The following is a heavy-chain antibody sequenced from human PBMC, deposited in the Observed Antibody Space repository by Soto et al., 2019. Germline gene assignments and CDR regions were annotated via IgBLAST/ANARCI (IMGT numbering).Heavy chain of an antibody. CDR1: GGTFSTYA. CDR3: ARARGYSYGPYYYYYGLDV. D-gene: IGHD5-18*01. Sequence: SVKVSCKASGGTFSTYAISWVRQAPGQGLEWMGGIIPIFGTANYAQKFQGRVTITADESTSTAYMELNSLRSEDTAVYFCARARGYSYGPYYYYYGLDVWGQGTTVTVSS. CDR2: IIPIFGTA. V-gene: IGHV1-69*13. J-gene: IGHJ6*02.